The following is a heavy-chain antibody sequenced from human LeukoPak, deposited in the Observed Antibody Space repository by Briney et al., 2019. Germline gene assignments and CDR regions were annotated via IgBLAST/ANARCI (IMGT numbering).Heavy chain of an antibody. CDR3: ARDVSPILTGYYPNPFDY. Sequence: PGGSLRLSCVASGFTFSRHTMHWVRQAPGKGLDYVAGTSSNGGWTYYANSVKGRFTISRDNSKNTLYLQMGSLRGEDMAVYFCARDVSPILTGYYPNPFDYWGQGTLVTVSS. CDR1: GFTFSRHT. V-gene: IGHV3-64*01. D-gene: IGHD3-9*01. J-gene: IGHJ4*02. CDR2: TSSNGGWT.